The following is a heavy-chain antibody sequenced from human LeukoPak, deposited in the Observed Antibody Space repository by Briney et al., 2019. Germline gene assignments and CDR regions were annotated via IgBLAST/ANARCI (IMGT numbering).Heavy chain of an antibody. Sequence: GGSLRLSCAASGFTVSSNYMSWVRQAPGKGLEWVSVIYSGGSTYYADSVKGRFTISRDNSKNTLYLQMNSLRAEDTAVYYCARGLGSEWGGAFDIWGQGTMVTVSS. J-gene: IGHJ3*02. CDR1: GFTVSSNY. CDR3: ARGLGSEWGGAFDI. CDR2: IYSGGST. D-gene: IGHD5/OR15-5a*01. V-gene: IGHV3-53*01.